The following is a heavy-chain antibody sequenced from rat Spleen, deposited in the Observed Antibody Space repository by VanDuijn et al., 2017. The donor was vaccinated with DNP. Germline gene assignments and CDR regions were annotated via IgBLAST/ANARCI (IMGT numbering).Heavy chain of an antibody. V-gene: IGHV5-20*01. CDR3: AKDAFDY. J-gene: IGHJ2*01. Sequence: EVKLVESGGGLVQPGRSLILSCTASGFTFRDYGMAWVRQAPTRGLEWIASISSDGIITYYRDSVKGRFTISRDSAKSTLYLQMEGLRSEDTATYYCAKDAFDYWGQGVMVIVSS. CDR2: ISSDGIIT. CDR1: GFTFRDYG.